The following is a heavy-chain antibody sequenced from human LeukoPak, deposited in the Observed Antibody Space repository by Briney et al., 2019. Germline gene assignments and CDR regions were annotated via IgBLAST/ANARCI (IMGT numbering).Heavy chain of an antibody. D-gene: IGHD2-2*01. Sequence: GGSLRLSCAASGFTFSSYSMNWVRQAPGKGLEWVSYISSSSSTIYYADSVKGRFTISRDNAKNSLYLQMNSLRADDTAVYYCAKALQYCSGTSCYLKTYWYFDLWGRGTLVTVSS. V-gene: IGHV3-48*01. CDR3: AKALQYCSGTSCYLKTYWYFDL. CDR1: GFTFSSYS. CDR2: ISSSSSTI. J-gene: IGHJ2*01.